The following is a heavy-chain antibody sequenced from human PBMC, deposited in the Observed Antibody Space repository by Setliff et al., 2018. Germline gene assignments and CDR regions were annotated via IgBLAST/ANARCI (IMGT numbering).Heavy chain of an antibody. J-gene: IGHJ4*02. CDR3: ARHEFVGGYYGSVTYRHFDY. CDR1: GGSVSSGSYY. D-gene: IGHD3-10*01. V-gene: IGHV4-39*01. Sequence: SETLSLTCSVSGGSVSSGSYYWGWIRQPPGKGLEWIGSIYYSGSTYYNPSLKSRVTISVDTSKNQFSLQVTSVTATDTAVYYCARHEFVGGYYGSVTYRHFDYWGQGILVTVSS. CDR2: IYYSGST.